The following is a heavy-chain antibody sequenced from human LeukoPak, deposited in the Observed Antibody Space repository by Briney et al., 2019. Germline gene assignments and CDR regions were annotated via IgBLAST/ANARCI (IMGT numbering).Heavy chain of an antibody. Sequence: GRSLRLSCTASGFTFSSNAMSWVRQAPGKGLEWVSVISGSGGSGSTYYRDSVKGRFTISRDNSKNTLYLQMNSLRAEDTAVYYCAKDMSIEYWGQGTLVTVSS. V-gene: IGHV3-23*01. CDR2: ISGSGGSGST. D-gene: IGHD3-10*02. CDR3: AKDMSIEY. CDR1: GFTFSSNA. J-gene: IGHJ4*02.